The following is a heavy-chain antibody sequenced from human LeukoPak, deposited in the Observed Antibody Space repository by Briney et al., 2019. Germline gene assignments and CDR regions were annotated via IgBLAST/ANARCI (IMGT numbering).Heavy chain of an antibody. CDR1: GYTFTGYC. CDR3: ARGNTALGPPGGDY. Sequence: GASVKVSCKASGYTFTGYCMHWVRQAPGQGLEWMGWINPNSGGTNYAQKFQGRVTMTRDTSISTAYMELSRLRSDDTAVYYCARGNTALGPPGGDYWGQGTLVTVSS. J-gene: IGHJ4*02. D-gene: IGHD5-18*01. V-gene: IGHV1-2*02. CDR2: INPNSGGT.